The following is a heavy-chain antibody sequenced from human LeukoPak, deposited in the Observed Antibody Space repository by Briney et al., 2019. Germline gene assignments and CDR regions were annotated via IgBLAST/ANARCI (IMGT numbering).Heavy chain of an antibody. J-gene: IGHJ3*02. CDR1: GFTFSSYS. CDR3: ARDRYPVEYSNDAVDI. Sequence: PGGSLRLSCAASGFTFSSYSMNWVRQAPGKGLEWVSSISSSSSYIYYADSVKGRFTISRDNTKNSLYLQMNSLRAEDTAVYYCARDRYPVEYSNDAVDIWGQGTMVTVSS. CDR2: ISSSSSYI. V-gene: IGHV3-21*01. D-gene: IGHD2/OR15-2a*01.